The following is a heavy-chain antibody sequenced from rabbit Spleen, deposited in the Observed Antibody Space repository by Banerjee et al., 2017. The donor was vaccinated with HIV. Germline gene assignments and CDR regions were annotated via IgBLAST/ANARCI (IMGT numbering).Heavy chain of an antibody. D-gene: IGHD4-2*01. CDR2: IAAGSGRFT. CDR3: ARSRWDSQFRYDMDL. CDR1: GFSFSSTDY. V-gene: IGHV1S40*01. Sequence: QSLEESGGDLVKPGASLTLTCTASGFSFSSTDYMCWVRQAPGRGLEWIACIAAGSGRFTYYASWAKGRFTISKTSSTTVTLQMTSLTAADTATYFCARSRWDSQFRYDMDLWGQGTLVTVS. J-gene: IGHJ6*01.